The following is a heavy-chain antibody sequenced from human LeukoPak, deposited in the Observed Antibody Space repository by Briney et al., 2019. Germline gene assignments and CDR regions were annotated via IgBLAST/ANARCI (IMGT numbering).Heavy chain of an antibody. CDR3: EREAY. Sequence: GGSLRLSCAASGFTFSSYSVNWARQAPGKGLEWVSSISSTSSYIFYADSVKGRFTISRDNTKNLLYLQMNSLRVEDTAVYYCEREAYWGQGTLVTVSS. V-gene: IGHV3-21*06. CDR1: GFTFSSYS. J-gene: IGHJ4*02. CDR2: ISSTSSYI.